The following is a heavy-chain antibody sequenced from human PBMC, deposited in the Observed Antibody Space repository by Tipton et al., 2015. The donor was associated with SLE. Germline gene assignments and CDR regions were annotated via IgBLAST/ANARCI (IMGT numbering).Heavy chain of an antibody. Sequence: QSGAEVKKPGASVKVSCKASGYTFTSYDINWVRQATGQGLEWMGWMNPNSGDAGYALKFQGRVTMTRNISKSTAYMELSSLRSEDTAVYYCARRGDCSGGSCQGSFGYWGQGTLVTVSS. CDR2: MNPNSGDA. J-gene: IGHJ4*02. D-gene: IGHD2-15*01. V-gene: IGHV1-8*01. CDR1: GYTFTSYD. CDR3: ARRGDCSGGSCQGSFGY.